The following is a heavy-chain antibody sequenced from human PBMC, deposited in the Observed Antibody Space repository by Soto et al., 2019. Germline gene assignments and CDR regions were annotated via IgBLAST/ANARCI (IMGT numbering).Heavy chain of an antibody. CDR2: ISGSGGST. V-gene: IGHV3-23*01. D-gene: IGHD3-10*01. Sequence: PGGSLRLSCAASGFTFSSYAMSWVRQAPGKGLEWVSAISGSGGSTYYADSVKGRFTISRDNSKNTLYMQMNSLRAEDTAVYYCAKDSRTGTMVRGFDPWGQGTMVTVSS. CDR1: GFTFSSYA. CDR3: AKDSRTGTMVRGFDP. J-gene: IGHJ5*02.